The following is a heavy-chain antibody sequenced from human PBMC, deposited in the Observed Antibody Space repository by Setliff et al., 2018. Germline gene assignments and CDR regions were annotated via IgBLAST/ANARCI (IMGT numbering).Heavy chain of an antibody. J-gene: IGHJ5*02. CDR1: GGSISSSSYY. V-gene: IGHV4-39*01. CDR3: ARRPSGGRFLNWFDP. CDR2: IYYSGST. Sequence: SETLSLTCTVSGGSISSSSYYWGWVRQPPGKGLEWIGSIYYSGSTYYNPSLKSRVTISVDTSKNQFSLKLRSVTAADTAVYYCARRPSGGRFLNWFDPWGQGTLVTVSS. D-gene: IGHD6-19*01.